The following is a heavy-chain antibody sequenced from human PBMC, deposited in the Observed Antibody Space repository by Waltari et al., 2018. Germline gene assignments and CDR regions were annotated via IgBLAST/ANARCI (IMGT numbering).Heavy chain of an antibody. D-gene: IGHD4-17*01. V-gene: IGHV3-23*01. CDR2: ISGSGAAI. J-gene: IGHJ5*02. CDR1: GFTFSSYA. CDR3: AREARSGDYFP. Sequence: SGFTFSSYAMSWVRQAPGKGLEWVSSISGSGAAIYYADSVKGRFTISRDNSKNTLYLQMISLRAEDTAVYYCAREARSGDYFPWGQGTLVTVSS.